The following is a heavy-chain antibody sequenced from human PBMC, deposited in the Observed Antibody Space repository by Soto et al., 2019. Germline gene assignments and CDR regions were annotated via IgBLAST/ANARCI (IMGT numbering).Heavy chain of an antibody. CDR3: ARGGDSSGSWPRY. CDR2: VSSSSSYI. Sequence: PGGSLRLSCAASGFIFSSYSMNWVRQAPGKGLEWVSSVSSSSSYIYYADSLKGRFTISRDNAKNSLHLQMNSLRVEDTAVCYCARGGDSSGSWPRYWGQGTLVTVSS. CDR1: GFIFSSYS. J-gene: IGHJ4*02. D-gene: IGHD3-22*01. V-gene: IGHV3-21*01.